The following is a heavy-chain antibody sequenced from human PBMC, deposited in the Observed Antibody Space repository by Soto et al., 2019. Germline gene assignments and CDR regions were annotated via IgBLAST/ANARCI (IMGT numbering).Heavy chain of an antibody. CDR3: AKLVVVVAATGVDY. CDR2: ISYDGSNK. V-gene: IGHV3-30*18. D-gene: IGHD2-15*01. Sequence: QVQLVESGGGVVQPGRSLRLSCAASGFTFSSYGMHWVRQAPGKGLEWVAVISYDGSNKYYADSVKGRFTISRDNSKNTLYLQMNSLRAEDTAVYYCAKLVVVVAATGVDYCGQGTLVTVSS. CDR1: GFTFSSYG. J-gene: IGHJ4*02.